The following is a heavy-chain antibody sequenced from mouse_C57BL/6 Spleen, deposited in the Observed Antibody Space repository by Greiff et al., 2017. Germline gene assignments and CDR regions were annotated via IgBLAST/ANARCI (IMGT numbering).Heavy chain of an antibody. J-gene: IGHJ2*01. CDR3: ARVHYSNFHFDY. CDR2: ISYDGSN. D-gene: IGHD2-5*01. Sequence: EVQVVESGPGLVKPSQSLSLTCSVTGYSITSGYYWNWIRQFPGNKLEWMGYISYDGSNNYNPSLKNRISITRDTSKNQFFLKLNSVTTEDTATYYCARVHYSNFHFDYWGQGTTLTVSS. CDR1: GYSITSGYY. V-gene: IGHV3-6*01.